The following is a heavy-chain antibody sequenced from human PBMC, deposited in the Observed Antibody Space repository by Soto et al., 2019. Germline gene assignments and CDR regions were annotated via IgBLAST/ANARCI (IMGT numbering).Heavy chain of an antibody. V-gene: IGHV3-21*01. CDR3: ARGVDGSYGDI. CDR1: GFTFSSYS. CDR2: ISSSSSYI. Sequence: GGSLRLSCSASGFTFSSYSMNWVRQAPGKGLEWVSSISSSSSYIYYADSVKGRFTISRDNAKNSLYLQMNSLRAEDTAVYYCARGVDGSYGDIWGQVTMVTVSS. D-gene: IGHD1-26*01. J-gene: IGHJ3*02.